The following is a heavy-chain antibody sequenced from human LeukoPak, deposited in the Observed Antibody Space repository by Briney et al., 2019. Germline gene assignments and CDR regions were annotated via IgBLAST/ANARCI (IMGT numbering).Heavy chain of an antibody. CDR2: ISNSGGTT. D-gene: IGHD6-19*01. Sequence: PAASLRLSCAASGFTFSSYAMTWVRQAPGKGLEWVSSISNSGGTTYYAASVKGRFTISRDNTRDNSKNTVYLQMNSLSAEDTAVYYCAKGLSSGWNLKGSDYWGQGTLVTVSS. CDR3: AKGLSSGWNLKGSDY. J-gene: IGHJ4*02. V-gene: IGHV3-23*01. CDR1: GFTFSSYA.